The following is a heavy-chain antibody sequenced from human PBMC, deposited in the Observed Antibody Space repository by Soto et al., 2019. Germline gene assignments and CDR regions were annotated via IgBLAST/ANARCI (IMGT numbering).Heavy chain of an antibody. CDR3: ARDSGYLTSDAFDL. J-gene: IGHJ3*01. CDR2: IHKAVTT. V-gene: IGHV4-59*01. D-gene: IGHD5-12*01. CDR1: GGSISSYY. Sequence: QVQLQESGPGLVKPSETLSLTCTVSGGSISSYYWSWIRQPPGKGLEWIGYIHKAVTTNYNPSLKSRLTISVDTSKNRFSLKLNSVTAADTAIYYCARDSGYLTSDAFDLWGPGTMVTVSS.